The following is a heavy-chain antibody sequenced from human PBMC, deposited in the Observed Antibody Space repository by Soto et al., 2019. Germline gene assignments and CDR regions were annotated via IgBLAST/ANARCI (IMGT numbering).Heavy chain of an antibody. CDR1: GFTFSSYA. Sequence: EVQLVESGGGLVQPGGSLRLYCAASGFTFSSYAMHWVRQAPGKGLEFVSAISSNGGTTYYANSVKGRFTISRDNSRNTLYLRMGSLRAEDMAVYYCARGSAYDFDYWGQGTLVTVSS. CDR2: ISSNGGTT. D-gene: IGHD5-12*01. V-gene: IGHV3-64*01. CDR3: ARGSAYDFDY. J-gene: IGHJ4*02.